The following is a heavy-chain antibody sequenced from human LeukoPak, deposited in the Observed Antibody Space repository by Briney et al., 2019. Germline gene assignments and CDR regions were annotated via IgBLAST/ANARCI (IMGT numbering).Heavy chain of an antibody. J-gene: IGHJ4*02. D-gene: IGHD5-12*01. CDR3: AHRMGGYEF. Sequence: SGPTLVNPTQTLTLTCTFSGFSLSTSGVGVGWIRQPPGKALEWLALIYRNNEKYYSPSLKNRLTITEDTSKNQVVLTMTNMDPVDTATYYCAHRMGGYEFWGQGTLVAVSS. CDR1: GFSLSTSGVG. CDR2: IYRNNEK. V-gene: IGHV2-5*01.